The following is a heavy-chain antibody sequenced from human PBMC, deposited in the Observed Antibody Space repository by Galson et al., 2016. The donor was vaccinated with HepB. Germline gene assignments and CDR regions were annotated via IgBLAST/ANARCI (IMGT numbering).Heavy chain of an antibody. Sequence: SLRLSCAVSGFPFSDYYMSWIRQAPGKGLEWASYMSSSGSTIYYADSVKGRFTISRDNAKNSLYLQMNSLRAEDTALYFCARDLSFSDAFDFWGQGTMVTVSS. J-gene: IGHJ3*01. CDR2: MSSSGSTI. CDR3: ARDLSFSDAFDF. CDR1: GFPFSDYY. V-gene: IGHV3-11*01.